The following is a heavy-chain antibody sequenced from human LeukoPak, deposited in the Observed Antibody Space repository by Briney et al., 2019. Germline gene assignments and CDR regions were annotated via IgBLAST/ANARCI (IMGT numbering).Heavy chain of an antibody. Sequence: SVKVSCKASGGTFSSYAISWVRQAPGQGLEWMGGIIPNFGTANYAQKFQGRVTITADESTSTAYMELSSLRSEDTAVYYCASALFNYYGSGSYYKGYGMDVWGKGTTVTVSS. J-gene: IGHJ6*04. CDR2: IIPNFGTA. CDR3: ASALFNYYGSGSYYKGYGMDV. D-gene: IGHD3-10*01. CDR1: GGTFSSYA. V-gene: IGHV1-69*13.